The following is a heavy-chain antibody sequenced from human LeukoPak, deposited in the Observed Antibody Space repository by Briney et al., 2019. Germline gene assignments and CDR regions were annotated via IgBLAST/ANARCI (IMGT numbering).Heavy chain of an antibody. J-gene: IGHJ4*02. V-gene: IGHV1-8*01. D-gene: IGHD6-13*01. Sequence: ASVEVSCKASGYTFTSYDINWVRQATGQGLEWMGWMNPNSGNTGYAQKFQGRVTMTRNTSISTAYMELSSLRSEDTAVYYCARGQIAAAGTDYWGQGTLVTVSS. CDR1: GYTFTSYD. CDR3: ARGQIAAAGTDY. CDR2: MNPNSGNT.